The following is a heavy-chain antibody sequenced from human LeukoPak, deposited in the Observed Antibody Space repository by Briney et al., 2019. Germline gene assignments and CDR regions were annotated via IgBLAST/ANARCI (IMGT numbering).Heavy chain of an antibody. D-gene: IGHD6-19*01. CDR3: ARGEYSSGWYGNYYYYYMDV. CDR1: GGSFSGYY. J-gene: IGHJ6*03. Sequence: PSETLSLTCAVYGGSFSGYYWSWIRQPPGKGLEWIGEINHSGSTNYNPSLKSRVTISVDTSKNQFSLKLSSVTAADTAVYYCARGEYSSGWYGNYYYYYMDVWGKGTTVTVSS. V-gene: IGHV4-34*01. CDR2: INHSGST.